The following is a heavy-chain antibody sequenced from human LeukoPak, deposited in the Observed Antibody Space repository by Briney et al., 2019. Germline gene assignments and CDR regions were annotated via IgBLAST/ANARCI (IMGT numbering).Heavy chain of an antibody. CDR3: ARDGSGSSDY. Sequence: GGSLRLSCAASGFTFSIYGMNWVRQAPGEGLEWVASISSDSTNIYYTDSVKGRFTISRDNAKNSLYLQMNSLILEDTAVYYCARDGSGSSDYWGQGTLVTVSS. J-gene: IGHJ4*02. CDR1: GFTFSIYG. V-gene: IGHV3-21*01. CDR2: ISSDSTNI. D-gene: IGHD2-2*01.